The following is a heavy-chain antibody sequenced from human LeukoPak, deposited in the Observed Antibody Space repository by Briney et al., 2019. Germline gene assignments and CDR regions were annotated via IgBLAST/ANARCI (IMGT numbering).Heavy chain of an antibody. D-gene: IGHD6-6*01. CDR3: AKSRQLVESYYFDY. CDR2: IRYDGSNK. J-gene: IGHJ4*02. Sequence: GGSLRLSCAASGFTFSSYGMHWVRQAPGKGLEWVAFIRYDGSNKYYADSVKGRFTISRDNSKNTLYLQMNSLRAEDTAVYYCAKSRQLVESYYFDYWGQGTLVTVSS. V-gene: IGHV3-30*02. CDR1: GFTFSSYG.